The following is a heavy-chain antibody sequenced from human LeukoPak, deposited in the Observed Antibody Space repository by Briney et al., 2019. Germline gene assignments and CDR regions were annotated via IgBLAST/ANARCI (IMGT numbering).Heavy chain of an antibody. D-gene: IGHD6-19*01. CDR3: ARDYSSGWFGDNWFDP. V-gene: IGHV4-34*01. CDR2: INHSGST. Sequence: SEILSLTCAVYGGSFSGYYWSWIRQPPGKGLEWIGEINHSGSTNYNPSLKSRVTISVDTSKNQFSLKLSSVTAADTAVYYGARDYSSGWFGDNWFDPWGQGTLVTVSS. J-gene: IGHJ5*02. CDR1: GGSFSGYY.